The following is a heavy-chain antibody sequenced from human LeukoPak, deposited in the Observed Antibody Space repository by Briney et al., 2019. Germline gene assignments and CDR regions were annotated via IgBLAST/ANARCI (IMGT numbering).Heavy chain of an antibody. V-gene: IGHV4-59*08. CDR1: GGSFSGYY. CDR2: IYYSGGT. J-gene: IGHJ5*02. CDR3: ARHYSSGWPAAYNWFDP. Sequence: PSETLSLTCAVYGGSFSGYYWSWIRQPPGKGLEWIGYIYYSGGTNYNPSLKSRVTISVDTSKNQFSLKLSSVTAADTAVYYCARHYSSGWPAAYNWFDPWGQGTLATVSS. D-gene: IGHD6-19*01.